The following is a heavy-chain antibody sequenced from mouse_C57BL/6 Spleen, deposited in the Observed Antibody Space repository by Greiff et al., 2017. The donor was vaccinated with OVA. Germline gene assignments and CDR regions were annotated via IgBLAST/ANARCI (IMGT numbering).Heavy chain of an antibody. CDR3: TTGLPGGYFDV. D-gene: IGHD2-2*01. Sequence: EVQLQQSGAELVRPGASVKLSCTASGFNIKDYYLHWVKQRPEQGLEWIGRIDPEDGDTEYAPKFQGKATMTADTSSNTAYLQLSSLTSEDTAVYYCTTGLPGGYFDVWGTGTTVTVSS. V-gene: IGHV14-1*01. CDR2: IDPEDGDT. J-gene: IGHJ1*03. CDR1: GFNIKDYY.